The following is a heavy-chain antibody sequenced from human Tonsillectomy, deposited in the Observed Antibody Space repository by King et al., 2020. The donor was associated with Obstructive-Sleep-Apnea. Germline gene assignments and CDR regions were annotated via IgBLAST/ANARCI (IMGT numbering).Heavy chain of an antibody. CDR1: GFIFGNYA. CDR2: ISSGSGST. CDR3: ARQRAGDYGSGFSFDP. D-gene: IGHD3-10*01. J-gene: IGHJ5*02. Sequence: VQLVESGGGLVKPGGSLRLSCTASGFIFGNYAMHWVRQAPGKGLEWVSSISSGSGSTYYADSVKGRFTVSRDNANNSLYLQMNSLRSEDTSVYYCARQRAGDYGSGFSFDPGGQGTLVTVSA. V-gene: IGHV3-21*01.